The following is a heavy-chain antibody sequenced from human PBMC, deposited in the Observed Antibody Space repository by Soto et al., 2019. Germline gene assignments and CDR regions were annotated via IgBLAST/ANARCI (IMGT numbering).Heavy chain of an antibody. V-gene: IGHV4-61*01. J-gene: IGHJ4*02. Sequence: PSVTLPLTCTVSGGSVSSGSYYWSWIRQPPGKGLEWIGYIYYSGSTNYNPSLKSRVTISVDTSKNQFSLKLSSVTAADIGIYYCAKIALVGSFGFELARDYWGQGILVTVSS. D-gene: IGHD2-8*02. CDR1: GGSVSSGSYY. CDR2: IYYSGST. CDR3: AKIALVGSFGFELARDY.